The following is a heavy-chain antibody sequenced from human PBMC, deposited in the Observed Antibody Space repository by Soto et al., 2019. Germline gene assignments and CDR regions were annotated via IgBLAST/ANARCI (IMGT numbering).Heavy chain of an antibody. D-gene: IGHD1-26*01. Sequence: KTSESLAITCTASGETISVSYWSWTRQPPGKTLEWIGYIYHSGTTTYNPSLKSRVSISVDTSKNQFSLRLTSVIAADTAVYYCARDMPYAAGSLAGCDYWGQGILVTVSS. J-gene: IGHJ4*02. V-gene: IGHV4-59*01. CDR3: ARDMPYAAGSLAGCDY. CDR2: IYHSGTT. CDR1: GETISVSY.